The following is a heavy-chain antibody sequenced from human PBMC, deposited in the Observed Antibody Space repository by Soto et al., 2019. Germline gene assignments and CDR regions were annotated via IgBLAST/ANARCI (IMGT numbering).Heavy chain of an antibody. CDR3: AHIVVAGLGYYFDY. Sequence: QITLKESGPTLVKPTQTLTLTCTFSGFSLSSTRMGVGWIRQHPGKALEWLALIYWDDDKRYSPFLKSRLTIPNDTSKNQEVLTMPTMDPVDTARYYCAHIVVAGLGYYFDYWGQGTLVTVSS. J-gene: IGHJ4*02. CDR1: GFSLSSTRMG. D-gene: IGHD6-19*01. CDR2: IYWDDDK. V-gene: IGHV2-5*02.